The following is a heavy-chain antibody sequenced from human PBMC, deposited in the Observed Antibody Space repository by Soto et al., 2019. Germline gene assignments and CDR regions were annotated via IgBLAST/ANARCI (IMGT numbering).Heavy chain of an antibody. V-gene: IGHV3-23*01. J-gene: IGHJ6*02. CDR1: GFTFNNYA. CDR2: ISGTGATT. CDR3: AKDRAYYYYGLDV. Sequence: EVQLLESGGGLVQPGGSLRLSCVASGFTFNNYALHWVRQVPGKGLEWVSGISGTGATTYYAVSVKGRFTISRDNSKTTLDLQMNSLGAEDTAIYYCAKDRAYYYYGLDVWGQGPTVTVSS.